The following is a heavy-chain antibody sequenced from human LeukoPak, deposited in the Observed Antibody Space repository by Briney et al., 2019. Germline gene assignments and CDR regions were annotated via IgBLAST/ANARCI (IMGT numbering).Heavy chain of an antibody. Sequence: PSETLSLTCTVSGGSISSYYRSWIRQPPGKGLEWIGYIYTSGSTNYNPSLKSRVTISVDTSKNQFSLKLSSVTAADTAVYYCARPDRLDAFDIWGQGTMVTVSS. V-gene: IGHV4-4*09. CDR1: GGSISSYY. D-gene: IGHD1-14*01. CDR3: ARPDRLDAFDI. J-gene: IGHJ3*02. CDR2: IYTSGST.